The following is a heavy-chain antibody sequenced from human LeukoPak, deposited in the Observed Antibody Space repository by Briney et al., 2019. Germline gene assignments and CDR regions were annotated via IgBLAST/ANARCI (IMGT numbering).Heavy chain of an antibody. J-gene: IGHJ4*02. CDR2: INPGGSAK. V-gene: IGHV3-7*01. Sequence: GGSLRHSCAASGFTFSTYWMAWLREAPGKGLEWVANINPGGSAKYYVDSVKGRFTISRDDAKTSLYLQMDSLRAEDTAVHSCATWGLAYTIDYWGQGTLVTVSS. CDR3: ATWGLAYTIDY. CDR1: GFTFSTYW. D-gene: IGHD2-21*01.